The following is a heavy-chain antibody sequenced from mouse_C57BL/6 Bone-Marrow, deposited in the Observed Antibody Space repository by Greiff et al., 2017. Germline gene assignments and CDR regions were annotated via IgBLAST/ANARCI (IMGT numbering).Heavy chain of an antibody. Sequence: EVMLVESGGDLVKPGGSLKLSCAASGFTFSSYGMSWVRQTPDKRLEWVATISRGGSYTYYPDSVKGRFTISRDHAKNTLYLQMSSLKSEDTAMYYCARRGTYLRYFDVWGTGTTVTVSS. J-gene: IGHJ1*03. D-gene: IGHD5-1*01. V-gene: IGHV5-6*02. CDR3: ARRGTYLRYFDV. CDR1: GFTFSSYG. CDR2: ISRGGSYT.